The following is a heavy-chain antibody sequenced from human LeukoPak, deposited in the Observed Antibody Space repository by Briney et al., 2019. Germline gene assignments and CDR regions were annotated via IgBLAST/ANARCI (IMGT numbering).Heavy chain of an antibody. CDR1: GFTFSNYW. D-gene: IGHD2-2*01. CDR3: ASFSDQYCSSTSCYDY. CDR2: MSYDGSNK. Sequence: GGSLRLSCAASGFTFSNYWMSWVRQAPGKGLEWVAVMSYDGSNKYYADSVKGRFTISRDNSKNTLYLQMNSLRAEDTAVYYCASFSDQYCSSTSCYDYWGQGTLVTVSS. J-gene: IGHJ4*02. V-gene: IGHV3-30-3*01.